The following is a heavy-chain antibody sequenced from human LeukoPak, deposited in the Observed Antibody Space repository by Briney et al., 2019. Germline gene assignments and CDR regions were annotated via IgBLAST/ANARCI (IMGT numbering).Heavy chain of an antibody. J-gene: IGHJ4*02. CDR3: ARSGSQLWLRGGFDY. V-gene: IGHV4-59*01. D-gene: IGHD5-18*01. CDR1: GGSISSYY. CDR2: IYYSGST. Sequence: TSETLSLTCTVSGGSISSYYWSWIRQPPGKGLEWIGYIYYSGSTNYNPSLKSRVTISVDTSKNQFSLKLSSVTAADTAVYYCARSGSQLWLRGGFDYWGQGTLVTVSS.